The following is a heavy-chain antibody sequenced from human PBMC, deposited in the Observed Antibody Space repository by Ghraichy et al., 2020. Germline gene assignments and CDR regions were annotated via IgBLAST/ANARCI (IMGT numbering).Heavy chain of an antibody. CDR2: LHNSGNT. D-gene: IGHD3-22*01. Sequence: SETLSLTCSVSGGSIRSDDYYWTWIRQRPGKGLEWIGYLHNSGNTHYNPSLKSRLIISMDTSRNQFSLKLSSVTVADTAVYYCARDRGITLTGEYYGLDVWGPGTTVTVSS. V-gene: IGHV4-31*03. CDR3: ARDRGITLTGEYYGLDV. CDR1: GGSIRSDDYY. J-gene: IGHJ6*02.